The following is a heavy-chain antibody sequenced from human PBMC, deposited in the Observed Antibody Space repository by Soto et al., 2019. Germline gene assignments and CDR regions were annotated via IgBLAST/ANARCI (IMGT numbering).Heavy chain of an antibody. Sequence: ASVKVSCKASGGTFSSYAISWVRQAPGQGLEWMGGIIPIFGTANYAQKFQGRVTITADESTSTAYMELSSLRSEDTAVYYCARDGYCSGGSCYSFPLDYYGMDVWGQGTTVTVSS. CDR3: ARDGYCSGGSCYSFPLDYYGMDV. D-gene: IGHD2-15*01. CDR2: IIPIFGTA. J-gene: IGHJ6*02. CDR1: GGTFSSYA. V-gene: IGHV1-69*13.